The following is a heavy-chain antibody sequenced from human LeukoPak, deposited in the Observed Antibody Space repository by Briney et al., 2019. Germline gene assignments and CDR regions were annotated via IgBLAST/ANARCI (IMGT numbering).Heavy chain of an antibody. D-gene: IGHD1-1*01. CDR3: ARVPTGTTFDY. CDR1: GYTFTSYY. J-gene: IGHJ4*02. V-gene: IGHV1-46*01. Sequence: GASVKVSCKASGYTFTSYYMHWVRQAPGQGLEWMGIINPSGGSTSYAQKFQGRVTMTRDTSTSTVYIELSSLRSEDTAVYYCARVPTGTTFDYWGQGTLVTVSS. CDR2: INPSGGST.